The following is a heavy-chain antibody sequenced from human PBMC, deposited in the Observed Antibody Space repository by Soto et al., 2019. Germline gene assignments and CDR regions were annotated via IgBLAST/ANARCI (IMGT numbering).Heavy chain of an antibody. Sequence: ASVKVSCKASGYTFTGYYMHWVRQAPGQGLEWMGWINPNSGGTNYAQKFQGWVTMTRDTSISTAYMELSRLRSDDTAVYYCARSLGYCSSTSCHGGIDPWGQGTLVTVSS. D-gene: IGHD2-2*01. V-gene: IGHV1-2*04. CDR2: INPNSGGT. CDR3: ARSLGYCSSTSCHGGIDP. CDR1: GYTFTGYY. J-gene: IGHJ5*02.